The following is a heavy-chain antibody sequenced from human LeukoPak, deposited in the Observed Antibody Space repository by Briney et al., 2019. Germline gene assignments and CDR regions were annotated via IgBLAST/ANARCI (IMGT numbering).Heavy chain of an antibody. CDR2: ISYDGSNK. J-gene: IGHJ4*02. CDR3: AKDRSVPYDSSGYYFGY. CDR1: GFTFSSYG. D-gene: IGHD3-22*01. V-gene: IGHV3-30*18. Sequence: PGRSLRLSCAASGFTFSSYGMHWVRQAPGKGLEWVAVISYDGSNKYYADSVKGRFTTSRDNSKNTLYLQMNSLRAEDTAVYYCAKDRSVPYDSSGYYFGYWGQGTLVTVSS.